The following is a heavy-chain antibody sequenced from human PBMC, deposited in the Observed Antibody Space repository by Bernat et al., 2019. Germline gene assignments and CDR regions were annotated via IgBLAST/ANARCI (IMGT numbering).Heavy chain of an antibody. D-gene: IGHD3-22*01. J-gene: IGHJ4*02. CDR2: INHSGTP. V-gene: IGHV4-34*01. CDR3: ARVKPPNDYDSSGSPGFDY. CDR1: GGSFSGYY. Sequence: QVQLQQWGAGLLKPSETLSLTCAVYGGSFSGYYWSWIRQPPGKGLEWIGEINHSGTPNYNPSLKSRVTIPVNTSKNQFSLKLSSVTAADTAVYYCARVKPPNDYDSSGSPGFDYWGQGTLVTVSS.